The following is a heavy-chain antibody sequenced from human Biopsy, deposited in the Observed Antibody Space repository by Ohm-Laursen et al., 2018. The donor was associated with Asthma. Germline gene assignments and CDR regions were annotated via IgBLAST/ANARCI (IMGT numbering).Heavy chain of an antibody. J-gene: IGHJ6*02. CDR3: ARAVDYSHYYGIDV. V-gene: IGHV1-18*01. D-gene: IGHD3-10*01. Sequence: ASVKVSCKTSGYTFNSAGITWARQAPGQGLGWMGWISVYNGNTKVAQKLQDRVTMITDTSTSTAYMELRSLRSDDTAVYFCARAVDYSHYYGIDVWGQGTTATVS. CDR2: ISVYNGNT. CDR1: GYTFNSAG.